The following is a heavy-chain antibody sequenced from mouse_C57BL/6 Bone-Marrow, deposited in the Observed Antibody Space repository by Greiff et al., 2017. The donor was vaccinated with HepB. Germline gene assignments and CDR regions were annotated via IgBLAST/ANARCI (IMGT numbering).Heavy chain of an antibody. CDR1: GYTFTSYW. Sequence: QVQLQQPGAELVKPGASVKLSCKASGYTFTSYWMQWVKQRPGQGLEWIGEIDPSDSYTNYNQKFKGKATLTVDTSSSTAYMQLSSLTSEDSAVYYCARRTGLAWFAYWGQGTLVTVSA. V-gene: IGHV1-50*01. D-gene: IGHD4-1*01. J-gene: IGHJ3*01. CDR3: ARRTGLAWFAY. CDR2: IDPSDSYT.